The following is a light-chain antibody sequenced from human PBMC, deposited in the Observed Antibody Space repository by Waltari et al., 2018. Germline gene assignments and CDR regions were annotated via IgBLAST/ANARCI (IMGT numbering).Light chain of an antibody. CDR3: QQYNSWPPVT. J-gene: IGKJ2*01. Sequence: EIVMTQSPATLSVSPGERATLSCRASQSLSSDLAWYQQKPGQAPRLLIYGASTRATGVPARFSGSGSGTEFTLTISSLQSEDSAVYYCQQYNSWPPVTFGQGTKLEIK. CDR2: GAS. CDR1: QSLSSD. V-gene: IGKV3-15*01.